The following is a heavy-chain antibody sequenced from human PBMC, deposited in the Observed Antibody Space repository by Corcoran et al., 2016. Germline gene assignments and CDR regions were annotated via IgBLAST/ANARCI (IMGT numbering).Heavy chain of an antibody. J-gene: IGHJ3*02. CDR2: IYYSGST. D-gene: IGHD6-13*01. Sequence: QLQLQESGPGLVKPSETLSLTCTVSGGSISSSSYYWGWIRQPPGKGLEWIGSIYYSGSTYYNPSLKSRVTISVDTSKNQFSLKLSSATAADTAVYYWARKHPHGYHAFDIWGQGTMVTVSS. CDR3: ARKHPHGYHAFDI. CDR1: GGSISSSSYY. V-gene: IGHV4-39*01.